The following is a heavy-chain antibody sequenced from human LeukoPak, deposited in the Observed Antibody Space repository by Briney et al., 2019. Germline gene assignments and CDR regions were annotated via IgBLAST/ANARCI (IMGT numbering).Heavy chain of an antibody. CDR3: AKSSLVTPYDY. V-gene: IGHV3-7*01. CDR2: INQDGSEK. Sequence: PGGSLRLSCAASGFTFSSYSMSWVRQAPGKGLEWVANINQDGSEKYYVDSVKGRFTISRDTAKNSLYLQMSSLRAEDTAVYYCAKSSLVTPYDYWGQGTLVSVSS. D-gene: IGHD2-15*01. CDR1: GFTFSSYS. J-gene: IGHJ4*02.